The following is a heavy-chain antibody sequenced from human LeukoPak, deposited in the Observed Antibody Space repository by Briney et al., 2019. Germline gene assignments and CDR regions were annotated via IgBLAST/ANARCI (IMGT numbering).Heavy chain of an antibody. CDR3: ARGKYPDYYYGMDV. D-gene: IGHD2/OR15-2a*01. J-gene: IGHJ6*04. CDR2: IYHSGST. Sequence: KPSGTLSLTCAVSGGSISSSNWWSWVRQPPGKGLEWIGEIYHSGSTNYNPSLKSRVTISVDKSKNQFSLKLSSVTAADTAVYHCARGKYPDYYYGMDVWGKGTTVTVSS. CDR1: GGSISSSNW. V-gene: IGHV4-4*02.